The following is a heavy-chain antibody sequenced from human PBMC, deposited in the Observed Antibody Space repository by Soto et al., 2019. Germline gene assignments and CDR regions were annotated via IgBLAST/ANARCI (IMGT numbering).Heavy chain of an antibody. Sequence: GGSLRLSCAASGFKFSTFAMSWVRQAPGKGLEWVSGLGDSGTKTYYAASVRGRFIISRDNSKNTVDLQMNSLRAEDTAVYYCAKEFGISGYDYHQYVLDLW. CDR2: LGDSGTKT. D-gene: IGHD5-12*01. CDR1: GFKFSTFA. CDR3: AKEFGISGYDYHQYVLDL. J-gene: IGHJ2*01. V-gene: IGHV3-23*01.